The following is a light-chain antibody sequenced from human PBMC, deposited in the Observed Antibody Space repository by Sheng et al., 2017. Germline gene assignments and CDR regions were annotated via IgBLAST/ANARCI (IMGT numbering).Light chain of an antibody. CDR3: SSYTSTNTLVV. CDR1: SSDIGGYNY. J-gene: IGLJ2*01. V-gene: IGLV2-14*03. CDR2: DVS. Sequence: QSALTQPASVSGSPGQSITISCTGTSSDIGGYNYVSWYQQHPDKGPKLVLYDVSKRPSGVSDRLSGSKSGNTASLTISGLQPEDEADYYCSSYTSTNTLVVFGGGTKLTVL.